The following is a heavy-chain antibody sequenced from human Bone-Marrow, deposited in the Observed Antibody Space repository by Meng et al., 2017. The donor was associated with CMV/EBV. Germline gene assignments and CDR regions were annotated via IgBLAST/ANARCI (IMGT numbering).Heavy chain of an antibody. V-gene: IGHV4-34*01. CDR2: INHSGST. J-gene: IGHJ6*02. D-gene: IGHD1-26*01. CDR3: ARGRRSGSYFFYYGMDV. Sequence: GSLRLSCAASGFTFSSYAMSWVRQAPGKGLEWIGEINHSGSTNYNPSLKSRVTISVDTSKNQFSLKLSSVTAADTAVYYCARGRRSGSYFFYYGMDVWGQGTTVTVSS. CDR1: GFTFSSYA.